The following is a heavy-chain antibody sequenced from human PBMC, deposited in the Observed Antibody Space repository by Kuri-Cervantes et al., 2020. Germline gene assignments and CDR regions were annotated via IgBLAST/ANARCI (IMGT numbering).Heavy chain of an antibody. J-gene: IGHJ6*04. Sequence: LSLTCAASGFTSSDHGIHWVRQSLGKGLEWVTFIRFDGGIDYYADSVKGRFAISRDKSKNMVFLELNSLRTEDTAVYYCAREHSPSDHYIDVWGKGTTVTVSS. D-gene: IGHD1-26*01. CDR2: IRFDGGID. CDR3: AREHSPSDHYIDV. V-gene: IGHV3-30*02. CDR1: GFTSSDHG.